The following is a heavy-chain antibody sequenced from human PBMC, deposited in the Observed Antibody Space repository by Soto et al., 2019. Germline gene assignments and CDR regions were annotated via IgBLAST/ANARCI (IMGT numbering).Heavy chain of an antibody. CDR3: ARAKERLLRNWFDP. J-gene: IGHJ5*02. CDR2: ISSSGSTI. D-gene: IGHD2-15*01. Sequence: QVQLVESGGGLVKPGGSLRLSCAASGFTFSDYYMSWIRQAPGKGLEWVSYISSSGSTIYYADSVKGRFSISTDNAKNSLYLQMNSLRAEDTAVYYCARAKERLLRNWFDPWGQGTLVTVSS. CDR1: GFTFSDYY. V-gene: IGHV3-11*01.